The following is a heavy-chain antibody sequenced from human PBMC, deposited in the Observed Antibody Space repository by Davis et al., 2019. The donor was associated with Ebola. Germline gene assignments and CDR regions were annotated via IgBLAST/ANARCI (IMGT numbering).Heavy chain of an antibody. CDR2: IYYSGST. CDR1: GYSISSGYY. CDR3: ARMRFLEWFHDY. D-gene: IGHD3-3*01. V-gene: IGHV4-38-2*02. J-gene: IGHJ4*02. Sequence: PSETLSLTCTVSGYSISSGYYWGWIRQPPGKGLEWIGSIYYSGSTYYNPSLKSRVTISVDTSKNQFSLKLSSVTAADTAVYYCARMRFLEWFHDYWGQGTLVTVSS.